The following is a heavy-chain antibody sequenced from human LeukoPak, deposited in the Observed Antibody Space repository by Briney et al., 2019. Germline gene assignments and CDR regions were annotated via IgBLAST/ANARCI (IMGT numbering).Heavy chain of an antibody. CDR1: GFTFSSYS. V-gene: IGHV3-21*01. CDR2: ISSSSSYI. D-gene: IGHD6-13*01. CDR3: ARAAAGNIDY. J-gene: IGHJ4*02. Sequence: GGSLRLPCAASGFTFSSYSMNWVRQAPGKGLEWVSSISSSSSYIYYADSVKGRFTISRDNAKNSLYLQMNSLRAEDTAVYYCARAAAGNIDYWGQGTLVTVSS.